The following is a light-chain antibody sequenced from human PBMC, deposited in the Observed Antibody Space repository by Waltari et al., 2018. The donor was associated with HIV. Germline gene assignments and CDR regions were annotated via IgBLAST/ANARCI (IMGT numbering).Light chain of an antibody. CDR1: NSNLGSNT. J-gene: IGLJ1*01. V-gene: IGLV1-44*01. CDR3: AAWDDSLSVYV. CDR2: GNS. Sequence: QSVLTQPPSASGTPGQRVTISCSGSNSNLGSNTVHWYQQLPGTAPKLLIYGNSPRPSGVPDRFAGSKAGTAASLAISGLQSDDEAHYYCAAWDDSLSVYVFATGTKVTVL.